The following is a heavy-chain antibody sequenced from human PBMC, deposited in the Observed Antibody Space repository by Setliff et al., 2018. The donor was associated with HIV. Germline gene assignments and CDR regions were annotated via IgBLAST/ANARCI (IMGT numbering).Heavy chain of an antibody. J-gene: IGHJ4*02. Sequence: SETLSLTCTVSGGSISTYFWSWVRQTPGKGLEWIGYIYYTGSTSYNPSFRSRVTISVDTSKNQFSLMLDSVTAADTAVYYCARNSQKGIQPLLLASRGPGTLVTVSS. CDR2: IYYTGST. D-gene: IGHD1-1*01. V-gene: IGHV4-59*01. CDR1: GGSISTYF. CDR3: ARNSQKGIQPLLLAS.